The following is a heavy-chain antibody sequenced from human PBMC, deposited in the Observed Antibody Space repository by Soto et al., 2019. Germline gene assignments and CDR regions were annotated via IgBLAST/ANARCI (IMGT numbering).Heavy chain of an antibody. J-gene: IGHJ6*02. Sequence: QVQLVQSGAEVKKPGSSVKVSCKASGGTFSSYAISWVRQAPGQGLEWMGGIIPIFGTANYAQKFQGRVTITADESTSTAYMELSSLRSEDTAVYYCATVTTSGVNYYSGMDVWGQGTTVTVSS. V-gene: IGHV1-69*01. CDR2: IIPIFGTA. CDR1: GGTFSSYA. D-gene: IGHD4-17*01. CDR3: ATVTTSGVNYYSGMDV.